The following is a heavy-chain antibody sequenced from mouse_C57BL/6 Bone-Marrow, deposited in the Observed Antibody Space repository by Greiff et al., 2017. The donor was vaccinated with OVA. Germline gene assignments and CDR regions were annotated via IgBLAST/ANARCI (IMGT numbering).Heavy chain of an antibody. D-gene: IGHD2-1*01. V-gene: IGHV1-5*01. CDR1: GYTFTSYW. CDR3: VLYGNFHYFDY. CDR2: IYPGNSDT. Sequence: EVQLQQSGTVLARPGASVKMSCKTSGYTFTSYWMLWVKQRPGQGLEWIGAIYPGNSDTSYNQKFKGKAKLTAATSASTAYMELSSLTNEDSAVYYCVLYGNFHYFDYWGQGTTLTVSS. J-gene: IGHJ2*01.